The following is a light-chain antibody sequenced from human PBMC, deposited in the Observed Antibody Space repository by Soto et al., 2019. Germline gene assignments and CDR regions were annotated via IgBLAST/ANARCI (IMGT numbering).Light chain of an antibody. V-gene: IGKV1-5*03. CDR2: KAS. J-gene: IGKJ2*01. Sequence: DIQMTQSPSTLSASVGDRVTITCRASQSFSSWLAWYQQKPGKAPKLLIYKASTLESGVPSRFSGSGSGTEFTLTNSSLQPDDFATYYCQQYISFPYTFGQGTKLEIK. CDR3: QQYISFPYT. CDR1: QSFSSW.